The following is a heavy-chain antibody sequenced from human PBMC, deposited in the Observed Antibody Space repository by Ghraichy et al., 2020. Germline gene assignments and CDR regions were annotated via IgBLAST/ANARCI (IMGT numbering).Heavy chain of an antibody. J-gene: IGHJ5*02. D-gene: IGHD2-2*01. CDR1: GGSFSGYY. Sequence: TLSLTCAVYGGSFSGYYWSWIRQPPGKGLEWIGEINHSGSTNYNPSLKSRVTISVDTSKNQFSLKLSSVTAADTAVYYCARRGYRYCSSTSCYGTGGVVWFDPWGQLTLVTVSS. CDR2: INHSGST. CDR3: ARRGYRYCSSTSCYGTGGVVWFDP. V-gene: IGHV4-34*01.